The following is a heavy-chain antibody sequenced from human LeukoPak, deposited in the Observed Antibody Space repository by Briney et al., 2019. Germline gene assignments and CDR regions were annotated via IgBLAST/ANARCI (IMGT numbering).Heavy chain of an antibody. V-gene: IGHV3-23*01. J-gene: IGHJ4*02. CDR3: ARDRSGYYQFDY. Sequence: GGSLRLSCAASGFTFSLYAMSWVRQAPGKGLEWISGISGSGSNTYYAESVKGRFTISRDNSKNTLYLQMNSLRAEDTAVYYCARDRSGYYQFDYWGQGTLVTVSS. CDR2: ISGSGSNT. CDR1: GFTFSLYA. D-gene: IGHD3-22*01.